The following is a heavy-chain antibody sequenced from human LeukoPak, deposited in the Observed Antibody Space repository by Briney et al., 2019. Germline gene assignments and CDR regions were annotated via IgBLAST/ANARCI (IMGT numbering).Heavy chain of an antibody. V-gene: IGHV3-23*01. CDR3: AKVGAVAGTWVFDY. J-gene: IGHJ4*02. CDR1: GFTFRNYA. CDR2: ISGSGGST. D-gene: IGHD6-19*01. Sequence: GGSLRLSCAASGFTFRNYAMSWVRQAPGKGLEWVSPISGSGGSTYYADSVKGRFTISRDNSKNTLYLQMNSLRAEDTAVYYCAKVGAVAGTWVFDYWGQGTLVTVSS.